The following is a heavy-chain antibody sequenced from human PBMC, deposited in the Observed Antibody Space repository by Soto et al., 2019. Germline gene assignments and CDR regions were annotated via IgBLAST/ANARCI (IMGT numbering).Heavy chain of an antibody. CDR3: ARDYVERAHYYGMDV. D-gene: IGHD2-21*01. J-gene: IGHJ6*02. V-gene: IGHV1-58*01. Sequence: SVKVSCKASGFTFTSSAVQWVRQARGQRLEWIGWIVVGSGNTNYAQKFQGRVTITADESTSTAYMELSSLRSEDTAVYYCARDYVERAHYYGMDVWGQGTTVTVSS. CDR1: GFTFTSSA. CDR2: IVVGSGNT.